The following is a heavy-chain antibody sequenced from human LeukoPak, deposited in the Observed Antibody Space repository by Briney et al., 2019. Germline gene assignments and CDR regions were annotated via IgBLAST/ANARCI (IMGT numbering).Heavy chain of an antibody. CDR3: AGAMAAAGTRGWFDP. CDR1: DGSISSYH. J-gene: IGHJ5*02. CDR2: VYYSGST. D-gene: IGHD6-13*01. V-gene: IGHV4-59*08. Sequence: SETLSLTCTVSDGSISSYHWYWIRQPPGKGLEWIGYVYYSGSTKYNPSLKSRVTISVDTSKKQFSLKLSSVTAADTAVYYCAGAMAAAGTRGWFDPWGQGVLVTVSS.